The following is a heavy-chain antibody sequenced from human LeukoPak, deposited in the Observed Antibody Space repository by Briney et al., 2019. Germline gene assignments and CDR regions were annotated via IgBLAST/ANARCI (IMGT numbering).Heavy chain of an antibody. CDR3: ARVGCSGGSCSVFDY. V-gene: IGHV3-21*01. Sequence: GGSLRLSSAASGFTFSSYSMNWVRQAPGKGLEWVSSISSSSSYIYYADSVKGRFTISRDNAKNSLYLQMNSLRAEDTAVYYCARVGCSGGSCSVFDYWGQGTLVTVSS. CDR1: GFTFSSYS. J-gene: IGHJ4*02. D-gene: IGHD2-15*01. CDR2: ISSSSSYI.